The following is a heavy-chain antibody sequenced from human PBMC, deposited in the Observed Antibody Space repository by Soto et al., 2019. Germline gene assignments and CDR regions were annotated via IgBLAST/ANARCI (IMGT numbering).Heavy chain of an antibody. CDR1: GFTFSTYS. J-gene: IGHJ4*02. CDR3: ARERGSGWTFDY. D-gene: IGHD6-19*01. CDR2: ISSSSTI. V-gene: IGHV3-48*04. Sequence: GGSLRLSCAASGFTFSTYSMNWVRQAPGKGLEWVSSISSSSTICYADSVKGRLTISRDNVQNSLYLQMHSLRAEDTAVYYCARERGSGWTFDYWGQGTLVTVSS.